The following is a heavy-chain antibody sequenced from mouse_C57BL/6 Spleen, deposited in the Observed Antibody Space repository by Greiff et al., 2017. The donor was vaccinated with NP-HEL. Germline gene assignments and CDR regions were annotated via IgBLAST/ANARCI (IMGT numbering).Heavy chain of an antibody. CDR2: ISSGSSTI. Sequence: EVQLVESGRGLVKPGGSLQLSCAASGFTFSDYGMHWVRQAPEKGLEWVAYISSGSSTIYYADTVKGRFTISRYNAKYTLFLQVTSLRSEDTAMYYRASLLYWYFDVWVTGATVTVSS. CDR3: ASLLYWYFDV. J-gene: IGHJ1*03. V-gene: IGHV5-17*01. CDR1: GFTFSDYG.